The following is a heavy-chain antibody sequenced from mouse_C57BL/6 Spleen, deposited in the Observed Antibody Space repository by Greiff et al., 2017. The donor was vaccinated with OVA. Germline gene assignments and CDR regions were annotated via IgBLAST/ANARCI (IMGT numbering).Heavy chain of an antibody. CDR2: INPSNGGT. J-gene: IGHJ4*01. D-gene: IGHD1-3*01. Sequence: QVQLQQSGTELVKPGASVKLSCKASGYTFTSYWMHWVKQSPGQGLEWIGNINPSNGGTNYNEKFKSKATLTVDKSSSTAYMQLSSLTSEESAVYYCARAGNNCDAMDYWGQGTSVTVSS. CDR3: ARAGNNCDAMDY. CDR1: GYTFTSYW. V-gene: IGHV1-53*01.